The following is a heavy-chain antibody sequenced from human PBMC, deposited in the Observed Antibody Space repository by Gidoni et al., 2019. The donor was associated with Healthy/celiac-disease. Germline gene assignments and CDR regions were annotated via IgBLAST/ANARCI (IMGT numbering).Heavy chain of an antibody. V-gene: IGHV1-2*02. CDR2: INPNSGGT. CDR1: GYTFTGYY. D-gene: IGHD7-27*01. CDR3: ARDFDPSPELGDDFDY. Sequence: QVQLVQSGAEVKKPGASVKVSCKASGYTFTGYYMHWVRQAPGQGLEWMGWINPNSGGTNYAQKFQGRVTMTRDTSISTAYMELSRLRSDDTAVYYCARDFDPSPELGDDFDYWGQGTLITVSS. J-gene: IGHJ4*02.